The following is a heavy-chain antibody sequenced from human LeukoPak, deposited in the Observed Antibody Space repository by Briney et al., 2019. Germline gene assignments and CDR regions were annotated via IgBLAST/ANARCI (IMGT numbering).Heavy chain of an antibody. Sequence: GGTLRLSCAASGFTFRSYGMTWVRQAPGKGLEWVSAISGSGDSTYYADSVNGRFTISRDNSRNTLYLQMNSLRAGDTAVYYCAKSFRSTSLDYWGQGTLVTVSS. J-gene: IGHJ4*02. CDR2: ISGSGDST. CDR1: GFTFRSYG. D-gene: IGHD2-2*01. V-gene: IGHV3-23*01. CDR3: AKSFRSTSLDY.